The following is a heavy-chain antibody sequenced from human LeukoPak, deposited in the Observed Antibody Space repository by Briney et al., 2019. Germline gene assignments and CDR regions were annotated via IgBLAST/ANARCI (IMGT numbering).Heavy chain of an antibody. D-gene: IGHD3-3*01. CDR3: ARDRDDFWSGQAAYGMDV. CDR1: GGSISSYY. V-gene: IGHV4-59*01. J-gene: IGHJ6*02. Sequence: SETLSLTRTVSGGSISSYYWSWIRQPPGKGLEWIGYIYYSGSTNYNPSLKSRVTISVDTSKNQFSLKLSSVTAADTAVYYCARDRDDFWSGQAAYGMDVWGQGTTVTVSS. CDR2: IYYSGST.